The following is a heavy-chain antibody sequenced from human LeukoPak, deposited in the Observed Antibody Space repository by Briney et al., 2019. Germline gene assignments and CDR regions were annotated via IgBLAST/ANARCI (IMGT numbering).Heavy chain of an antibody. J-gene: IGHJ4*02. CDR3: ARESTRGMFDY. CDR1: GYTFTSYA. Sequence: ASVKVSCTASGYTFTSYAMHWVRQAPGQRLEWMGWINAGNGNTKYSQKFQGRVTITRDTSASTAYMELSSLRSEDTAVYYCARESTRGMFDYWGQGTLVTVSS. CDR2: INAGNGNT. D-gene: IGHD2-2*01. V-gene: IGHV1-3*01.